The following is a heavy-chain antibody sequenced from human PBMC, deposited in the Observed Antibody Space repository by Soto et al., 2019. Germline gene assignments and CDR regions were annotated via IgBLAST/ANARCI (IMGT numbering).Heavy chain of an antibody. CDR2: FDPEDGET. Sequence: GASVKVSCKVSGYTLTELSMHWVRQAPGKGLEWMGGFDPEDGETIYAQKFQGRVTKTEDTSTDTAYMELSSLRSEDTAVYYCATVGGGIAVAGSYYYYGMDVWGQGTTVTVSS. V-gene: IGHV1-24*01. J-gene: IGHJ6*02. CDR3: ATVGGGIAVAGSYYYYGMDV. CDR1: GYTLTELS. D-gene: IGHD6-19*01.